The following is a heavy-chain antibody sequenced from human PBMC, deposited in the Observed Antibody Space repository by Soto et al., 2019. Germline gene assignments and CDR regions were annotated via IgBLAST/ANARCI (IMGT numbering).Heavy chain of an antibody. CDR3: ANSRDAYNFYFYYGMDV. D-gene: IGHD1-1*01. J-gene: IGHJ6*02. V-gene: IGHV3-30*18. Sequence: GGSLRLSCAASGFTFSNYGMHWFRQTPGKGLEWVALILYDGSNKYYADSVKGRFTISRDNSKNTLYLQVSSLRAEDTAVYYCANSRDAYNFYFYYGMDVWGQGTSVTVSS. CDR1: GFTFSNYG. CDR2: ILYDGSNK.